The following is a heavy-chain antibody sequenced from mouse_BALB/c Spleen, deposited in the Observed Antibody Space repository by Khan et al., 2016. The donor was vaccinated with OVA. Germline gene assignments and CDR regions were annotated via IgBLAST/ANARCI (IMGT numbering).Heavy chain of an antibody. CDR1: GYTFTSYT. CDR2: INPSNGYT. CDR3: VRDGAYHRNDGWFAY. V-gene: IGHV1-4*01. J-gene: IGHJ3*01. Sequence: QVQLQQSGAELGRPGASVKMSCKASGYTFTSYTIHWIKKRPGQGLEWIGYINPSNGYTNYNQKFKDKATLTTDKSSTTAYLQLSSLTSDDSAVYNCVRDGAYHRNDGWFAYWGQGTLVTVSA. D-gene: IGHD2-14*01.